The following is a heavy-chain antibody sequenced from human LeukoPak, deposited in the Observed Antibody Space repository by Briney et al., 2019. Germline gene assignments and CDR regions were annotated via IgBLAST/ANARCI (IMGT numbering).Heavy chain of an antibody. CDR3: PRGWNYGDY. V-gene: IGHV4-59*01. CDR2: VSYTGDA. Sequence: SETLSLTCTVPGGAISSYYWSWIGQPPGKGLEWIGYVSYTGDASQIPSLRGRVTMSVDTSNNQVSLELSSVTAADTAVYYCPRGWNYGDYWGQGTLVTVSS. CDR1: GGAISSYY. J-gene: IGHJ4*02. D-gene: IGHD3-3*01.